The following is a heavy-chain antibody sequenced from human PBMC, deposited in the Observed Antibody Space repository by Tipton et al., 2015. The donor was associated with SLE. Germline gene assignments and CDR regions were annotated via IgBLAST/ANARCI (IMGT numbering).Heavy chain of an antibody. J-gene: IGHJ6*03. V-gene: IGHV4-4*02. Sequence: GLVKPSGTVSLTCAVSGGSINSYNWWTWVRQPPGKGLEWIGEIDHFGNTNYNPSLKSRVTVSVDTSKNQFSLKLSSVTAADTAVYYCARVSGGIAYMDVWGKGTTVTFSS. CDR2: IDHFGNT. CDR3: ARVSGGIAYMDV. D-gene: IGHD6-13*01. CDR1: GGSINSYNW.